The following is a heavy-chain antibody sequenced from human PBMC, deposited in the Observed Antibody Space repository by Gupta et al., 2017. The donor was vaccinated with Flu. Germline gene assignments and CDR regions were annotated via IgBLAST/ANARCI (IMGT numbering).Heavy chain of an antibody. V-gene: IGHV3-48*01. CDR3: TRDPGWGALDL. J-gene: IGHJ3*01. D-gene: IGHD1-26*01. Sequence: GGQAPGKGMETVTMISSGGVGHGVYYTYSVKCRFTISRDDASNSLFLQMDSLRVEDTAFYYCTRDPGWGALDLWGQGTWVTGS. CDR2: ISSGGVGHGV.